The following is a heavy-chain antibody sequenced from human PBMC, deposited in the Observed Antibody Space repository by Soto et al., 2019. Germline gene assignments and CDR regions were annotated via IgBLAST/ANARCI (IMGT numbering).Heavy chain of an antibody. D-gene: IGHD4-17*01. V-gene: IGHV4-34*01. CDR2: INHSGST. CDR1: GGSFSGYY. J-gene: IGHJ5*02. CDR3: ARGTRGDYQNWFDP. Sequence: PSETLSLTCAVYGGSFSGYYWSWIRQPPGKGLEWIGEINHSGSTNYNPSLKSRVTISVDTSKNQFSLKLSSVTAADTAVYYCARGTRGDYQNWFDPWGQGTLVTVSS.